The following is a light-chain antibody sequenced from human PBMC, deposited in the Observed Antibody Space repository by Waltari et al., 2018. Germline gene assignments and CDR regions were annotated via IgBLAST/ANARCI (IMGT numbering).Light chain of an antibody. CDR3: HHYGQQYGSSPGT. CDR2: GAS. J-gene: IGKJ1*01. V-gene: IGKV3-20*01. CDR1: QSVGSSK. Sequence: EMVLTQSPGSLSLSPGERATLSCRASQSVGSSKFAGYQQEPGPAPRLLIYGASSRATGIPARFSGSVSGTYFTLTISRLWPEDFALYYCHHYGQQYGSSPGTFGQGTKVEIK.